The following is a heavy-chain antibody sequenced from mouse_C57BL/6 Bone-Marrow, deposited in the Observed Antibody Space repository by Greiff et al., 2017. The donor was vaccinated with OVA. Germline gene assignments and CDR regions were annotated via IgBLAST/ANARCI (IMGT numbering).Heavy chain of an antibody. CDR3: ARWNDYYAMDY. CDR1: GFTFTDYY. Sequence: EVKVVESGGGLVQPGGSLSLSCAASGFTFTDYYMSWVRQPPGKALEWLGFIRNKANGYTTEYSASVKGRFTISRDNSQSILYLQMNALRAEDSATYYCARWNDYYAMDYWGQGTSVTVSS. CDR2: IRNKANGYTT. V-gene: IGHV7-3*01. J-gene: IGHJ4*01.